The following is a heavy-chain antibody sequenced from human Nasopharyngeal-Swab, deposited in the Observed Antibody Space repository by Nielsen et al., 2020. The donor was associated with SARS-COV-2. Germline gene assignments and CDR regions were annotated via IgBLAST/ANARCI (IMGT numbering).Heavy chain of an antibody. CDR2: LYSDETA. CDR1: GFTVSSNY. CDR3: TRAPYITGWTAEFDY. J-gene: IGHJ4*02. V-gene: IGHV3-66*01. D-gene: IGHD6-19*01. Sequence: GGSLRLSCAASGFTVSSNYMTWVRQAPGKGLECVSVLYSDETAYYADSMKGRFAISRDSSKNMLYLQMNSLRAEDTAVYYCTRAPYITGWTAEFDYWGQGTLVTVSS.